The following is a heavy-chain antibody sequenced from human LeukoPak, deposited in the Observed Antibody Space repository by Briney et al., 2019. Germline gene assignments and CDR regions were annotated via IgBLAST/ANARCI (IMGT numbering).Heavy chain of an antibody. V-gene: IGHV4-4*08. CDR3: AKEGMGSEATTADGAFDI. Sequence: SDTLSLTCIVSGGSLSVYHWSWIRQPPGKGLEWIGYLYVTGMTTYSPSLKSRVTISVDTSNTQISLKLTSVTAADTAIYFCAKEGMGSEATTADGAFDIWGQGTTVTVSS. D-gene: IGHD1-26*01. CDR2: LYVTGMT. CDR1: GGSLSVYH. J-gene: IGHJ3*02.